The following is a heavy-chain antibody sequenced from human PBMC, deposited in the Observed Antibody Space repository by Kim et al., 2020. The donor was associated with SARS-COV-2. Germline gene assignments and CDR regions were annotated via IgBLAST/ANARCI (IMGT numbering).Heavy chain of an antibody. CDR3: ARLLLRFLEWPSPYYFDY. D-gene: IGHD3-3*01. Sequence: KSRVTISVDASKNQFALKLSSVTAADTAVYYCARLLLRFLEWPSPYYFDYWGQGTLVTVSS. V-gene: IGHV4-39*01. J-gene: IGHJ4*02.